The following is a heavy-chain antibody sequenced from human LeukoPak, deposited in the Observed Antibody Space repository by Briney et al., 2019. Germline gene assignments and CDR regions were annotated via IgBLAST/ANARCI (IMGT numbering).Heavy chain of an antibody. CDR1: GGSISSYY. J-gene: IGHJ4*02. D-gene: IGHD3-10*01. V-gene: IGHV4-59*08. CDR3: ARHGGGFGSGTYYNFDY. Sequence: SETLSLTCTVSGGSISSYYWSWIRQPPGKGLEWIGYIYYSGSTNYNPSLKSRVTISVDTSMHQFSLKLTSVTAADTAVYYCARHGGGFGSGTYYNFDYWGQGTLVTVSS. CDR2: IYYSGST.